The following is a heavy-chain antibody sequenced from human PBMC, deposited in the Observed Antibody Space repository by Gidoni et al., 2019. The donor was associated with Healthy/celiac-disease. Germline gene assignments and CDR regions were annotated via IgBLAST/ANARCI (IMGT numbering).Heavy chain of an antibody. J-gene: IGHJ4*02. Sequence: QVQLVQSGAEVKKPGSSVKVSCKASGGTFSSYAISWVRQAPGQGLEWMGGIIPSFGTANYAQKFQGRVTITADESTSTAYMELSSLRSEDTAVYYCARQAYYYDSSGYSIDYWGQGTLVTVSS. D-gene: IGHD3-22*01. CDR1: GGTFSSYA. CDR3: ARQAYYYDSSGYSIDY. CDR2: IIPSFGTA. V-gene: IGHV1-69*01.